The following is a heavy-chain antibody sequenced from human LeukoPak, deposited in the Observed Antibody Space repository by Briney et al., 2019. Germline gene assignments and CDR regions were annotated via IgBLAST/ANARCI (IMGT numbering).Heavy chain of an antibody. D-gene: IGHD3-22*01. Sequence: ASVKVSCTASSYTFTSYGISWVRQAPGQGLEWMGWINTYNGNTNYAQNLQGRVTMATDTSTSTAYMELRSLRSDDTAVYYCARTVSGYSWGVWFDPWGQGTLVTVSS. J-gene: IGHJ5*02. V-gene: IGHV1-18*01. CDR3: ARTVSGYSWGVWFDP. CDR2: INTYNGNT. CDR1: SYTFTSYG.